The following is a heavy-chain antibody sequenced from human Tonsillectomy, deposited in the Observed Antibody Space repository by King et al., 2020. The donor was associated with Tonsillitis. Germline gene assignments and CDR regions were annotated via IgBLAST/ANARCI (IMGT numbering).Heavy chain of an antibody. CDR1: GGSISSSSYY. CDR3: ARHKQTFDY. J-gene: IGHJ4*02. CDR2: IYYTGST. Sequence: HLQLQESGPGLVKPSETLSLTCTVSGGSISSSSYYWGWIRQPPGKGLEWIGSIYYTGSTYYNPSLKSRVTISVDTSKNQFSLKLSSVTAADTAVYNCARHKQTFDYWGQGTLVTVSS. V-gene: IGHV4-39*01. D-gene: IGHD6-13*01.